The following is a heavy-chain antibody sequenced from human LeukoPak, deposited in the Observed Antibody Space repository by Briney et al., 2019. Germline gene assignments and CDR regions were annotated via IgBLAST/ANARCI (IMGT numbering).Heavy chain of an antibody. J-gene: IGHJ1*01. CDR1: GFTFSSYS. CDR3: ARSDSSGWYTFEYFQH. V-gene: IGHV3-21*01. D-gene: IGHD6-19*01. CDR2: ISSSSSYI. Sequence: PGGSLRLSCAASGFTFSSYSMNWVRQAPGKGLEWVSSISSSSSYIYYADSVKGRFTISRDNAKNSLYLQMNSLRAEDTAVYYCARSDSSGWYTFEYFQHWGQGTLVTVSS.